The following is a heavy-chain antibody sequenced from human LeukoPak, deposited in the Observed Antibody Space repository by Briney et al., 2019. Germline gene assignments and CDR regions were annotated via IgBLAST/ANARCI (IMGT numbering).Heavy chain of an antibody. CDR1: GFTFSSYG. V-gene: IGHV3-30*12. CDR3: AKLSGSYGKYFQH. CDR2: ISYDGSNK. J-gene: IGHJ1*01. Sequence: GGSLRLSCAASGFTFSSYGMYWVRQAPGKGLEWVAVISYDGSNKYYADSVKGRFTISRDNSKNTLYLQMNSLRAEDTAVYYCAKLSGSYGKYFQHWGQGTLVTVSS. D-gene: IGHD1-26*01.